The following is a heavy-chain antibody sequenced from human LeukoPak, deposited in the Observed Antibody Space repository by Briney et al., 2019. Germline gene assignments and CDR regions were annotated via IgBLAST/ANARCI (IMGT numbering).Heavy chain of an antibody. D-gene: IGHD6-6*01. CDR2: ITSSGSTI. Sequence: KTGGSLRLSCAASGFTFSDYYMSWIRQAPGKGLEWVSYITSSGSTIYYADSMKGRFTISRDNAKHSLFLQLDSLRAEDTAVYCCARIGRPAAFDIWGQGTLVIVSS. CDR1: GFTFSDYY. J-gene: IGHJ3*02. CDR3: ARIGRPAAFDI. V-gene: IGHV3-11*01.